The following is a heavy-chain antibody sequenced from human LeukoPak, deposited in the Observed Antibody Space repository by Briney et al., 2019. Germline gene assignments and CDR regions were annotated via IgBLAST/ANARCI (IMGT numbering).Heavy chain of an antibody. CDR2: ISAYNGNT. CDR3: ARVRLATVTTGWFDP. J-gene: IGHJ5*02. Sequence: GASVKVSCKASGYTFTSYGISWVRQAPGQGLEWMGWISAYNGNTNYAQKLQGRVTMTTDTSTSTAYMELRSLRSDDTAVYYCARVRLATVTTGWFDPWGREPWSPSPQ. D-gene: IGHD4-17*01. CDR1: GYTFTSYG. V-gene: IGHV1-18*01.